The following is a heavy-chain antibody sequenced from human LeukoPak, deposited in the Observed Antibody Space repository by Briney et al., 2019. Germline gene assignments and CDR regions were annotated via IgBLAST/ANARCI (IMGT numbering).Heavy chain of an antibody. CDR2: ISGTGDGA. CDR3: AKAGYGYSFDY. Sequence: GGSLRLSCTASGFTFSSYGISWVRQAPGRGLDWVSAISGTGDGAYYADSVKGRFTISRDNSRSTLYLQMNSLRADDTALYYCAKAGYGYSFDYWGQGILVTVSS. CDR1: GFTFSSYG. V-gene: IGHV3-23*01. D-gene: IGHD2-21*01. J-gene: IGHJ4*02.